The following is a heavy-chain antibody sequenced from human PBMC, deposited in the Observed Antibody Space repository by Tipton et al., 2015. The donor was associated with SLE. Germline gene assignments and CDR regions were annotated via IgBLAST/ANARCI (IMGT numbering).Heavy chain of an antibody. CDR2: IYHTGSS. J-gene: IGHJ4*02. Sequence: TLSLTCTVSGGSISPHYWTWIRQPPGKGLEWIATIYHTGSSYYNPSLKSRVTISVDTFYNQVSLKMRSLTAADTAVYYCARGALTSGWYVHYFDSWGQGTLVTVSS. CDR3: ARGALTSGWYVHYFDS. D-gene: IGHD6-19*01. CDR1: GGSISPHY. V-gene: IGHV4-38-2*02.